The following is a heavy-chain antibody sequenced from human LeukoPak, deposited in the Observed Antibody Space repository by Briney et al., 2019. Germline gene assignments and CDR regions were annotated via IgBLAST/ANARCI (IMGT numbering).Heavy chain of an antibody. CDR3: ARQPNWNYLWFDP. V-gene: IGHV4-59*11. D-gene: IGHD1-7*01. CDR1: GASFSGHY. CDR2: IYYSGST. Sequence: SETLSLTCTVSGASFSGHYWSWIRQPPGKGLEWIGYIYYSGSTNYNPSLKSRVTISVDTCKNQFSLKLSSVTAADTAMYYCARQPNWNYLWFDPWGQGTLVTVSS. J-gene: IGHJ5*02.